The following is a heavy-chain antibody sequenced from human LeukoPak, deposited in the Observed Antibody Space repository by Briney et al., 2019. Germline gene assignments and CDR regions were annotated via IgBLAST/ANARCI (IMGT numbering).Heavy chain of an antibody. CDR1: GGHICSRSYY. CDR2: IYYSGGT. D-gene: IGHD3-10*01. CDR3: ARHVLHYYAGPDSFEI. J-gene: IGHJ3*02. V-gene: IGHV4-39*01. Sequence: SETLPLPCTVSGGHICSRSYYWGGIRKPPGKGLGGFGSIYYSGGTSYTQSPKSQVTIYVEKPKIQFSLNLASVTPGDTAVCYGARHVLHYYAGPDSFEIWGQKTMVTVSS.